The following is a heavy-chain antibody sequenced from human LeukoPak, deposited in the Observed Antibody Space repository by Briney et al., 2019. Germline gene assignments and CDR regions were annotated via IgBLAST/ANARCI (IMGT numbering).Heavy chain of an antibody. CDR3: ARDRGLFDY. CDR1: GYTFTGYY. Sequence: ASVRVSCKASGYTFTGYYIHWVRQAPGQGLEWMGWINPNGGGTDYAQKFQGRVTMTRDTSISTAYMELSSLRSDDTAMFHCARDRGLFDYWGQGTLVTVSS. CDR2: INPNGGGT. V-gene: IGHV1-2*02. J-gene: IGHJ4*02.